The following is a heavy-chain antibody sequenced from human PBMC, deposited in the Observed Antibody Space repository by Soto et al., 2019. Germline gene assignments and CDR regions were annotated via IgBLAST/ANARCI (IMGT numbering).Heavy chain of an antibody. CDR2: MNQDGSQI. V-gene: IGHV3-7*01. J-gene: IGHJ4*02. CDR3: ARDRGTNTTDY. Sequence: GGSLRLSCAASGFPFSIYSMNLVRQSPGKGLEWVAYMNQDGSQIYYVDSLRGRFTIYRDNAKNSLYLQMNSLRVDDTAVYYCARDRGTNTTDYWGQGTRVTVS. D-gene: IGHD1-1*01. CDR1: GFPFSIYS.